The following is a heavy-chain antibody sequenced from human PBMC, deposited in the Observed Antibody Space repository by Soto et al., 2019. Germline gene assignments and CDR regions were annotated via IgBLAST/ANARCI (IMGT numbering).Heavy chain of an antibody. CDR3: AKGGVIHLWLPYFDY. V-gene: IGHV3-23*01. Sequence: PGGSLILSCAASGFTFSSYAMSWVRQAPGKGLEWVSATSGSGGSTYYADSVKGRFTISRDNSKNTLYLQMNSLRAEDTAVYYCAKGGVIHLWLPYFDYWGQGTLVTVS. CDR1: GFTFSSYA. CDR2: TSGSGGST. J-gene: IGHJ4*02. D-gene: IGHD5-18*01.